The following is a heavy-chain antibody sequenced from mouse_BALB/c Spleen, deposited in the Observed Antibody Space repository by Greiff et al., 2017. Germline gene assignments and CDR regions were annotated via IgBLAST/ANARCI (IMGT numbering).Heavy chain of an antibody. D-gene: IGHD2-14*01. CDR1: GFTFSSFG. V-gene: IGHV5-17*02. CDR3: ARWGGYRYYFDY. J-gene: IGHJ2*01. CDR2: ISSGSSTI. Sequence: EVHLVESGGGLVQPGGSRKLSCAASGFTFSSFGMHWVRQAPEKGLEWVAYISSGSSTIYYADTVKGRFTISRDNPKNTLFLQMTSLRSEDTAMYYCARWGGYRYYFDYWGQGTTLTVSS.